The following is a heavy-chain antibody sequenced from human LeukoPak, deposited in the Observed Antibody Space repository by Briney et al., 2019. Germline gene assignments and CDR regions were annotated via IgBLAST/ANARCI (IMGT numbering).Heavy chain of an antibody. J-gene: IGHJ6*02. CDR2: ISWNSGSI. V-gene: IGHV3-9*01. Sequence: PGRSLRLSCAASGFTFDDYAMHWVRQAPGKGLEWVSGISWNSGSIGYADSVKGRFTISRGNAKNSLYLQMNSLRAEDTALYYCAKDMGYSYGYLDYYYGMDVWGQGTTVTVSS. CDR1: GFTFDDYA. CDR3: AKDMGYSYGYLDYYYGMDV. D-gene: IGHD5-18*01.